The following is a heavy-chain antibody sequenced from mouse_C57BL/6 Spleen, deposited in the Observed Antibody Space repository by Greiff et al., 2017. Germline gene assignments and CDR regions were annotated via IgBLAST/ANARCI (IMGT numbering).Heavy chain of an antibody. V-gene: IGHV1-81*01. CDR1: GYTFTSYG. D-gene: IGHD2-3*01. CDR2: IYLRSGNT. Sequence: LQESGAELARPGASVKLSCKASGYTFTSYGISWVKQRTGQGLEWIGEIYLRSGNTYYNEKFKGKATLTADKSSSTAYMELRRLTSEDSAVYFCARGDGHYLYYAMDYWGQGTSVTVSS. J-gene: IGHJ4*01. CDR3: ARGDGHYLYYAMDY.